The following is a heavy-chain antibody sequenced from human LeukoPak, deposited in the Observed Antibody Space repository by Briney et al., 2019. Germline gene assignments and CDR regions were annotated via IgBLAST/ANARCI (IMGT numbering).Heavy chain of an antibody. D-gene: IGHD2-15*01. V-gene: IGHV1-18*01. CDR2: ISAYNGNT. Sequence: GASVKVSCKASGYTFTSYGISWVRQAPGQGLEWMGWISAYNGNTNYAQKLQGRVTMTTDTSTSTAYMELRSLRSDDTAVYYCARARGIVVGVAQAATYEWPYYYMDVWGKGTTVTISS. CDR1: GYTFTSYG. CDR3: ARARGIVVGVAQAATYEWPYYYMDV. J-gene: IGHJ6*03.